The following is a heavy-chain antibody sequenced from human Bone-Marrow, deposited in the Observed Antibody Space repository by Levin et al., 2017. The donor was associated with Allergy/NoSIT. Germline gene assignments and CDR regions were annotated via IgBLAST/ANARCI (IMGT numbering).Heavy chain of an antibody. V-gene: IGHV3-21*01. CDR2: ISSSSSYI. Sequence: SCAASGFTFSSYRMNWVRQAPGKGLEWVSSISSSSSYIYYADSVKGRFTISRDNAKNSLYLQMNSLRAEDTAVYYCARDKGSSSHNWFDPWGQGTLVTVSS. J-gene: IGHJ5*02. CDR3: ARDKGSSSHNWFDP. D-gene: IGHD6-13*01. CDR1: GFTFSSYR.